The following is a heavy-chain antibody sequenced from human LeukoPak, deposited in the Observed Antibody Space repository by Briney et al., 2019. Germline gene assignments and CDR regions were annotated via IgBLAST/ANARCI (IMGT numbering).Heavy chain of an antibody. J-gene: IGHJ4*02. CDR1: GFTFSSYA. V-gene: IGHV3-30-3*01. CDR3: ARTPTIAVAAEGDY. CDR2: ISYDGSNK. Sequence: PGGSLRLSCAASGFTFSSYAMHWVRQAPGKGLEWVAVISYDGSNKYYADSVKGRFTISRDNSKNTLYLQMNSLRAEDTAVYYCARTPTIAVAAEGDYWGQGTLVTVSS. D-gene: IGHD6-19*01.